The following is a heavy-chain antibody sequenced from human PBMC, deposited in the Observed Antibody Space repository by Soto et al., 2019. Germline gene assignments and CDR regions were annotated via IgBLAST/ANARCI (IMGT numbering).Heavy chain of an antibody. Sequence: EVQLVESGGGLVKPGGSLRLSCAASGFTFSNAWMNWVRQAPGKGLEWVGRIKSKTDGGTTDYAAPVKGRFTITSEDSKNTLYLQMNSLKTEDTAVYYCTTGPHYYYYGMDVWGQGTTVNVSS. CDR2: IKSKTDGGTT. CDR1: GFTFSNAW. V-gene: IGHV3-15*07. J-gene: IGHJ6*02. CDR3: TTGPHYYYYGMDV.